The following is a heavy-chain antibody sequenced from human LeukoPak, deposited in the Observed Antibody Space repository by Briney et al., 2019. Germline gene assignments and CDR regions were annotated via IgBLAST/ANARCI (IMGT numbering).Heavy chain of an antibody. J-gene: IGHJ4*02. V-gene: IGHV1-69*13. Sequence: SVKVSCKASGGTFSSYAISWVRQAPGQGLEWMGGIIPIFGTANYAQKFQGRVTITADESTSTAYMELSSLRSEDTAVYYCAKEIVATITPSGLDYWGQGTLVTVSS. CDR1: GGTFSSYA. CDR2: IIPIFGTA. CDR3: AKEIVATITPSGLDY. D-gene: IGHD5-12*01.